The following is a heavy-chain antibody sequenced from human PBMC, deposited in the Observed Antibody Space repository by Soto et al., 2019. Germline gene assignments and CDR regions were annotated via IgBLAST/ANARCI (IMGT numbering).Heavy chain of an antibody. CDR3: ARAIGYCSSTSCFMDV. Sequence: SETLSLTCTVCGGSISSYYWSWIRQPAGKGLEWIGRIYTSGSTNYNPSLKSRVTMSVDTSKNQFSLKLSSVTAADTAVYYCARAIGYCSSTSCFMDVWGQGTTVTVSS. D-gene: IGHD2-2*01. J-gene: IGHJ6*02. CDR2: IYTSGST. CDR1: GGSISSYY. V-gene: IGHV4-4*07.